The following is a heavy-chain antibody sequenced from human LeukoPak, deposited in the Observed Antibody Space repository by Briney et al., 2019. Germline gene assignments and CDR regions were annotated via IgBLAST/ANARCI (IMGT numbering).Heavy chain of an antibody. V-gene: IGHV4-59*08. CDR2: IYYTGSI. Sequence: PSETLSLTCSVSGGSISSLYCSWIRHPPGKGLEWIGYIYYTGSINYNPSLKSRVTMFVDMSKNQFSLRLSSVTAADTAVYYCARHRAYSSSSPFDYWGQGTLVTVSS. CDR1: GGSISSLY. J-gene: IGHJ4*02. D-gene: IGHD6-6*01. CDR3: ARHRAYSSSSPFDY.